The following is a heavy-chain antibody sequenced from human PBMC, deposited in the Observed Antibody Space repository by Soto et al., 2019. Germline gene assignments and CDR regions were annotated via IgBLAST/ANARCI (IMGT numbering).Heavy chain of an antibody. V-gene: IGHV1-18*01. D-gene: IGHD6-19*01. J-gene: IGHJ3*02. CDR1: GYTFTSYG. Sequence: ASVKVSCKASGYTFTSYGISWVRQAPGQGLEWMGWISAYNGNTNYAQKLQGRVTMTTDTSTSTAYMELRSLRSDDTAVYYCARGSPVAAPLDDASDIWGQGTMVTVSS. CDR3: ARGSPVAAPLDDASDI. CDR2: ISAYNGNT.